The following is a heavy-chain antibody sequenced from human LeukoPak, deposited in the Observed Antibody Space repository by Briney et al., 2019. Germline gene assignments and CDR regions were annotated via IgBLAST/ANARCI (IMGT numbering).Heavy chain of an antibody. CDR3: ARASGSRDSSGHYKPERHFDY. Sequence: PSQTLSLTCTVSGGSISSGGYYWSWIRQHPGKGLEWIGYIYYSGSTYYNPSLKSRVTISVDTSKNQFSLKLSSVTAADTAVYYCARASGSRDSSGHYKPERHFDYWGQGTLVTVSS. D-gene: IGHD3-22*01. J-gene: IGHJ4*02. V-gene: IGHV4-31*03. CDR1: GGSISSGGYY. CDR2: IYYSGST.